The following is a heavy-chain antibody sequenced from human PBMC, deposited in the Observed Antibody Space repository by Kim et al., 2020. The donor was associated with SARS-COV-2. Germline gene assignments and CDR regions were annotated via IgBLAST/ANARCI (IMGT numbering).Heavy chain of an antibody. Sequence: GGSLRLSCAASGFTFSSYTMNWVRQAPGKGLEWVSRIIDSGHATYYAHSVKGRFTISRDNSKSTLYLQMNSLRAEDTAVYYCAKKGNKYGYNSFDFWGQGTLVTVS. CDR1: GFTFSSYT. D-gene: IGHD3-16*02. CDR3: AKKGNKYGYNSFDF. V-gene: IGHV3-23*01. J-gene: IGHJ4*02. CDR2: IIDSGHAT.